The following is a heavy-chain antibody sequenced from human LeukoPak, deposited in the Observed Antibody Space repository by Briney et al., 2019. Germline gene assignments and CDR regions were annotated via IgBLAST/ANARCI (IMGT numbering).Heavy chain of an antibody. CDR3: ARSLRLGYCSSTSCYGAFDI. V-gene: IGHV6-1*01. J-gene: IGHJ3*02. CDR2: TYYRSKWYN. Sequence: SQTHSLTCAISGDSVSSNSAAWNWIRQSPSRGLEWLGRTYYRSKWYNDYAVSVKSRITINPDTSKNQFSLQLNSVTPEDTAVYYCARSLRLGYCSSTSCYGAFDIWGQGTMVTVSS. CDR1: GDSVSSNSAA. D-gene: IGHD2-2*01.